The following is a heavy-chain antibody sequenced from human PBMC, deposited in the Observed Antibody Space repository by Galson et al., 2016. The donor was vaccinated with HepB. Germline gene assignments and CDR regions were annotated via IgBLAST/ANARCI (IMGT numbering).Heavy chain of an antibody. Sequence: SVKVSCKASGDSFNRYSISWVRQAPGHGLEWMGGIIPIFGTPDYAQKLQGRVIITADVSTSTSYMELSSLSFDDTAVYYCAKLSYDVVTGYQYFFDHWGQGTLVTVSS. CDR1: GDSFNRYS. J-gene: IGHJ4*02. D-gene: IGHD3-9*01. V-gene: IGHV1-69*13. CDR3: AKLSYDVVTGYQYFFDH. CDR2: IIPIFGTP.